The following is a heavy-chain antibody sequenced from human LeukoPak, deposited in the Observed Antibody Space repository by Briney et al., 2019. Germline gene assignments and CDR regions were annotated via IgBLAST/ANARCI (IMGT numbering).Heavy chain of an antibody. D-gene: IGHD2-8*01. CDR3: AKMVREFYTISYYFDY. V-gene: IGHV3-23*01. J-gene: IGHJ4*02. CDR1: GFTFSSYA. Sequence: GGSLRLSCAVSGFTFSSYAMNWVRQAPGEGLEWVSGISGSGVGTYYADSVKGRFTISRDNSKNTLYLQMNSLRAEDTAVYYCAKMVREFYTISYYFDYWGQGTLVTVSS. CDR2: ISGSGVGT.